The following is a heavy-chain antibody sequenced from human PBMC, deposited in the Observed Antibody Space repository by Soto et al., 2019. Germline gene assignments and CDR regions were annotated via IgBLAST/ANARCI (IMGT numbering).Heavy chain of an antibody. Sequence: QVQLVQSGAEVKKPGSSVKVSCKASGGTFSSYAISWVRQAPGQGLEWMGGIIPIFGTANYAQKFQGRVTITADKSTSTAYMELSSLRSEDTAVYYCASRDTPLDQSYYYYGMDVWGQGTTVTVSS. CDR3: ASRDTPLDQSYYYYGMDV. V-gene: IGHV1-69*06. CDR2: IIPIFGTA. D-gene: IGHD3-16*02. CDR1: GGTFSSYA. J-gene: IGHJ6*02.